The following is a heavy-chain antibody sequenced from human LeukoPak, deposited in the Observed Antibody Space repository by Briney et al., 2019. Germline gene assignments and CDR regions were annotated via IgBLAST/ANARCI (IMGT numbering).Heavy chain of an antibody. J-gene: IGHJ4*02. CDR2: INPIFGTA. Sequence: ASVKVSCKASGGTFSSYAISWVRQAPGQGPEWMGGINPIFGTANYAQKFQGRVTIPTDDSTSTAYMELSSLRSEDTAVYYCARGASDTAMDYYDYWGQGTLVTVSS. D-gene: IGHD5-18*01. V-gene: IGHV1-69*05. CDR1: GGTFSSYA. CDR3: ARGASDTAMDYYDY.